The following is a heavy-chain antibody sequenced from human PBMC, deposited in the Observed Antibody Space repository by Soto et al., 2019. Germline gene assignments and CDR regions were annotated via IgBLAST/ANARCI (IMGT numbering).Heavy chain of an antibody. CDR1: GLTFSSNW. D-gene: IGHD6-19*01. J-gene: IGHJ5*02. Sequence: ELHLVESGGGLVQPGGYLRLSCVDSGLTFSSNWMNWVRQAPGKGMEWVAIVERDGSEKLYVDSVKGPFTISRDNAKKSLYMPIARPRVANTAVYYCVGGSGWLPESWGPGTLVTVAS. CDR2: VERDGSEK. CDR3: VGGSGWLPES. V-gene: IGHV3-7*01.